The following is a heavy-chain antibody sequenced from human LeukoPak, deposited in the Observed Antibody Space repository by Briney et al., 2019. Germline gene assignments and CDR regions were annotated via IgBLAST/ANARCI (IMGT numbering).Heavy chain of an antibody. CDR2: IFPIFGTA. CDR3: ARGPAIFGAAGYYMDV. Sequence: SVKVSCKASGGTSSSYAISWVRQAPGQGLEWMGGIFPIFGTANYAQKFQGRVTITADESTSTAYMELSSLRSEDTAVYCWARGPAIFGAAGYYMDVWGKGTTVTVSS. V-gene: IGHV1-69*13. CDR1: GGTSSSYA. D-gene: IGHD3-3*01. J-gene: IGHJ6*03.